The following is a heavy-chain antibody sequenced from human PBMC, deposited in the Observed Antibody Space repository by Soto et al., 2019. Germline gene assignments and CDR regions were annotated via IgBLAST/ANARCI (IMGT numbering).Heavy chain of an antibody. V-gene: IGHV3-33*01. CDR1: GFTFSSYG. D-gene: IGHD3-10*01. J-gene: IGHJ6*02. CDR3: ARDSITMVRGASGRMDV. CDR2: IWYDGSNK. Sequence: QVQLVESGGGVVQPGRSLRLSCAASGFTFSSYGMHWVRQAPGKGLEWVAVIWYDGSNKYYADSVKGRFTISRDNSKNXPYLQRNSLRAEDTAVYYCARDSITMVRGASGRMDVWGQGTTVTVSS.